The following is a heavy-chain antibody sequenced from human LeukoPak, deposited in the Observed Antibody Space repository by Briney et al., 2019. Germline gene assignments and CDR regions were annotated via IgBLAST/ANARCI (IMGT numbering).Heavy chain of an antibody. J-gene: IGHJ5*02. D-gene: IGHD3-9*01. CDR2: ISYDGSNK. CDR1: GFTFSSYA. V-gene: IGHV3-30-3*01. CDR3: VRDRYDIP. Sequence: GGSLRLSCAASGFTFSSYAMHWVRQAPGKGLEWVAVISYDGSNKYYADSVKGRFTISRDNSKNTLYLQMNSLRAEDTAVYYCVRDRYDIPWGQGTLVTVSS.